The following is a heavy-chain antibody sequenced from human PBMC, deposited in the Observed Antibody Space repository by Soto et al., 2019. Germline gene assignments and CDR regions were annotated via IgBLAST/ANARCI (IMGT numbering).Heavy chain of an antibody. V-gene: IGHV1-18*01. CDR3: ARGRYGDY. CDR1: GYTFTSYG. J-gene: IGHJ4*02. CDR2: ISPHNGNT. D-gene: IGHD1-1*01. Sequence: QVHLVQSGAEVKKPGASVKVSCKCSGYTFTSYGFTGVRPAPGQGLEWMGWISPHNGNTDYAQTLQGRVTVTRDTATSTAYMELRRLRSDDTAVYYCARGRYGDYWGQGALVTVSS.